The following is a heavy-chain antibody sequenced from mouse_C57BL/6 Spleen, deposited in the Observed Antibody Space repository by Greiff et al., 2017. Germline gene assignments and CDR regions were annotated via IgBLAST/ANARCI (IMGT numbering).Heavy chain of an antibody. CDR1: GYTFTSYW. J-gene: IGHJ4*01. Sequence: QVQLQQPGAELVRPGSSVKLSCKASGYTFTSYWMHWVKQRPIQGLEWIGNIDPSDSETHYNQKFKDKATLTVDKSSSTAYMQLSILTSEDSAVYYCARSYDYGYAMDYWGQGTSVTVSS. V-gene: IGHV1-52*01. CDR2: IDPSDSET. D-gene: IGHD2-4*01. CDR3: ARSYDYGYAMDY.